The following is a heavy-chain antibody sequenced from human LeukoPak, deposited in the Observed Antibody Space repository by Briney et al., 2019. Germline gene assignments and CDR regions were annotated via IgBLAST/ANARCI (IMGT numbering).Heavy chain of an antibody. D-gene: IGHD3-22*01. CDR2: ISGSGGST. CDR1: GFTFSSYG. J-gene: IGHJ3*02. CDR3: AKPGPYYFDSSGYHGAFDI. V-gene: IGHV3-23*01. Sequence: PGGSLRLSCAASGFTFSSYGMSWVRQAPGKGLEWVSAISGSGGSTYYADSVKGRFTISRDNSKNTLYLQMNSLRAEDTAVYYCAKPGPYYFDSSGYHGAFDILGQGTMVTVSS.